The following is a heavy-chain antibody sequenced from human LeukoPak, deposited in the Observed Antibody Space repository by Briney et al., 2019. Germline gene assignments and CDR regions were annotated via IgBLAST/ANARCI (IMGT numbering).Heavy chain of an antibody. CDR2: IRYDGSNK. V-gene: IGHV3-30*02. J-gene: IGHJ4*02. CDR1: GFTFSSYG. Sequence: PGGSLRLSCAASGFTFSSYGMHWVRQAPGKGLEWVAFIRYDGSNKYYADSVKGRFTISRDNSKNTLYLQMNSLRAEDTAVYYCAKPPRDVLLWFGELFRGYFDYWGQGTLVTVSS. D-gene: IGHD3-10*01. CDR3: AKPPRDVLLWFGELFRGYFDY.